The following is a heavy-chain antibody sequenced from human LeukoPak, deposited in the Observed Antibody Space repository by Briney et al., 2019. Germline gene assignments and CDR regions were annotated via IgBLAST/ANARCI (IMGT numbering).Heavy chain of an antibody. D-gene: IGHD6-19*01. CDR3: ASRFRYTSGWYYDS. J-gene: IGHJ4*02. V-gene: IGHV4-39*01. Sequence: SETLSLTCTVSGGSITSSSYWWGWIRQPPGQELEWIGNIYHSGSTNYNPSLKSRLIISVDTSKNQFSLKLTSVTAADTAVYYCASRFRYTSGWYYDSWGQGTLVTVSS. CDR2: IYHSGST. CDR1: GGSITSSSYW.